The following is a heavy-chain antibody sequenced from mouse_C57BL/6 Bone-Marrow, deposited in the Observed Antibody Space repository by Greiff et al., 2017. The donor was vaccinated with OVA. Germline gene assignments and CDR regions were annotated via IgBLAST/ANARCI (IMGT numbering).Heavy chain of an antibody. CDR1: GYTFTSYW. D-gene: IGHD2-2*01. Sequence: VQLQQPGAELVKPGASVKLSCKASGYTFTSYWMHWVKQRPGQGLEWIGMIHPNSGSTNYNEKFKSKATLTVDKSSSTAYMQLSSLTSEDSAVYYCARWSMVTTYYFDDWGQGTTLTVSS. V-gene: IGHV1-64*01. CDR3: ARWSMVTTYYFDD. J-gene: IGHJ2*01. CDR2: IHPNSGST.